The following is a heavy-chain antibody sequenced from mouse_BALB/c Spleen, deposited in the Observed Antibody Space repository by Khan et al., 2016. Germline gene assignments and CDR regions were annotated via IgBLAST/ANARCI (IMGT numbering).Heavy chain of an antibody. J-gene: IGHJ2*01. V-gene: IGHV1-9*01. CDR2: ILPGSGST. Sequence: QVRLQQSGAELMKPGASVKISCKATGYTFSSYWIEWVKQRPGHGLEWIGAILPGSGSTNYNEKFRGKATFTADTSSNTAYMQLSSLTSEDSAVHYCARTDRRGYFDYWGQGTTLTVSA. CDR3: ARTDRRGYFDY. CDR1: GYTFSSYW.